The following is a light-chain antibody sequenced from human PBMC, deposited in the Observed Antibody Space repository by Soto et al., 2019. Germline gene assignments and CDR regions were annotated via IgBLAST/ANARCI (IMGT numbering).Light chain of an antibody. CDR2: DVS. Sequence: QSLLTQPACVSGSPGQSSTISCTGTSSDVGGYNYVSWYQQHPGKAPKLMIYDVSNRPSGVSNRFSGSKSGNTASLTISGLQAEDEADYYCSSYTSSSTPYVFGTGTKLTVL. CDR1: SSDVGGYNY. CDR3: SSYTSSSTPYV. J-gene: IGLJ1*01. V-gene: IGLV2-14*01.